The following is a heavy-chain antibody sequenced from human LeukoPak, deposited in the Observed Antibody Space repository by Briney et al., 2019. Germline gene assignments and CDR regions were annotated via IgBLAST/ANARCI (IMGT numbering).Heavy chain of an antibody. V-gene: IGHV1-8*02. D-gene: IGHD6-13*01. J-gene: IGHJ4*02. Sequence: ASVKVSCKASGYTFTGYYMHWVRQAPGQGLEWMGWMNPNSGNTGYAQKFQGRVTMTRNTSISTAYMELSSLRSEDTAVYYCARSWADSSSWLEYDYWGQGILVTVSS. CDR3: ARSWADSSSWLEYDY. CDR2: MNPNSGNT. CDR1: GYTFTGYY.